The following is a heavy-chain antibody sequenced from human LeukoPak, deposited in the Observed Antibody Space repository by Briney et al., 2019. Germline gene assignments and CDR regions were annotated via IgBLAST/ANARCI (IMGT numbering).Heavy chain of an antibody. J-gene: IGHJ3*02. CDR2: FNPSGGST. V-gene: IGHV1-46*01. Sequence: ASVKVSCKASGYTFTSYYMHWVRQAPGQGLEWMGIFNPSGGSTSYAQKFQGRVTMTRDTSTSTVYMELSSLRSEDTAVYYCARVGHSSGWYYSAFDIWGQGTMVTVSS. D-gene: IGHD6-19*01. CDR1: GYTFTSYY. CDR3: ARVGHSSGWYYSAFDI.